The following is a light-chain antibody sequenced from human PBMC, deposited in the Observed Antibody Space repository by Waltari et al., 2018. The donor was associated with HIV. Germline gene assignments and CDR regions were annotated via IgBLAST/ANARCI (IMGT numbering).Light chain of an antibody. CDR3: ALFTDDSTLL. CDR1: DNDFDVYNF. V-gene: IGLV2-14*03. CDR2: DVD. J-gene: IGLJ2*01. Sequence: SAVTQPASVSGLPGQSITISCTGDDNDFDVYNFVSWYQQHPVKLPRLILYDVDSRASGIPARFSGSRSGHTASLNISGLRAEDEADYYCALFTDDSTLLFGGGTKVTVL.